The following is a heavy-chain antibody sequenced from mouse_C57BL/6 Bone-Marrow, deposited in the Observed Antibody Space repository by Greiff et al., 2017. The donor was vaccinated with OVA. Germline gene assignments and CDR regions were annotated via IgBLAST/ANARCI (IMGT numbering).Heavy chain of an antibody. V-gene: IGHV6-6*01. Sequence: EVQGVESGGGLVQPGGSMKLSCAASGFTFSDAWMAWVRQSPEKGLEWVAEIRHKANNHATYYAESVKGRFTISRDESKSSVYLQMNSLRAEDTGIYYCTRSWGAWFAYWGQGTLVTVSA. CDR2: IRHKANNHAT. CDR1: GFTFSDAW. J-gene: IGHJ3*01. D-gene: IGHD4-1*01. CDR3: TRSWGAWFAY.